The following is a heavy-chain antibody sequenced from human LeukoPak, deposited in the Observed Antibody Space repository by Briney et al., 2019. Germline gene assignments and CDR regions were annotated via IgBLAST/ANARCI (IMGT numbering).Heavy chain of an antibody. CDR3: ARLSHGDYFDY. D-gene: IGHD3-16*01. CDR1: GGPISSYY. Sequence: SETLSLTRTVSGGPISSYYWSWIRQPPGKGLEWIGYIYTSGSTNYNPSLKSRVTISVDTSKNQFSLKLSSVTAADTAVYYCARLSHGDYFDYWGQGTLVTVSS. CDR2: IYTSGST. J-gene: IGHJ4*02. V-gene: IGHV4-4*09.